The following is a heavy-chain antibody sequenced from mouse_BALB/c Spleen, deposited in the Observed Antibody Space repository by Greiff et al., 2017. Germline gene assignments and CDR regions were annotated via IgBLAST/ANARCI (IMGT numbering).Heavy chain of an antibody. D-gene: IGHD4-1*01. CDR1: GFTFSDYY. Sequence: EVMLVESGGGLVKPGGSLKLSCAASGFTFSDYYMYWVRQTPEKRLEWVATISDGGSYTYYPDSVKGRFTISRDNAKNTLYLQMSSLKSEDTAMYYCARASNWNWYFDVWGAGTTVTVSS. J-gene: IGHJ1*01. CDR2: ISDGGSYT. CDR3: ARASNWNWYFDV. V-gene: IGHV5-4*02.